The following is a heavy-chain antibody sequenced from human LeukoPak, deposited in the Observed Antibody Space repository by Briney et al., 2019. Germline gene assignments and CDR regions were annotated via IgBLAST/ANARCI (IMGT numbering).Heavy chain of an antibody. CDR2: IIPIFGTA. CDR1: GGTFSSYA. D-gene: IGHD2-8*01. V-gene: IGHV1-69*05. Sequence: SVKVSCKASGGTFSSYAIGWVRQAPGQGLEWMGRIIPIFGTANYAQKFQGRVTITTDESTGTAYMELSSLRSEDTAVYYCARESVLMVYAKQIDYWGQGTLVTVSS. CDR3: ARESVLMVYAKQIDY. J-gene: IGHJ4*02.